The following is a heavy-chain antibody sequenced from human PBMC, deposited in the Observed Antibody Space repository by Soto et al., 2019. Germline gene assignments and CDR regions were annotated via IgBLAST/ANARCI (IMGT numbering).Heavy chain of an antibody. CDR2: ISAYKGNT. Sequence: ASVKVSCKASGYTFTSYGISWVRQAPGQGLEWMGWISAYKGNTNYAQKLQGRVTMTTDTSTSTAYMELRSLRSDDTAVYYCARGPGYYDFWSGYYTGNWFATWGQGPLVTVSS. J-gene: IGHJ5*02. D-gene: IGHD3-3*01. CDR1: GYTFTSYG. CDR3: ARGPGYYDFWSGYYTGNWFAT. V-gene: IGHV1-18*04.